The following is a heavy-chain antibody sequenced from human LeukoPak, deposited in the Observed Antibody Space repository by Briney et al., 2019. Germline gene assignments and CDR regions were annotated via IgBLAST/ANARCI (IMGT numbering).Heavy chain of an antibody. D-gene: IGHD3-22*01. V-gene: IGHV4-34*01. J-gene: IGHJ3*02. CDR3: ASGWNYYESSGYYYPMI. CDR2: INHSGST. Sequence: PSEILSLTCAVYGGSFSGYYWSWIRQPPGKGLEWIGEINHSGSTNYNPSLKSRVTISVDTSKNQFSLKLTSVTAADTAVYYCASGWNYYESSGYYYPMIWGQGTMVTVSS. CDR1: GGSFSGYY.